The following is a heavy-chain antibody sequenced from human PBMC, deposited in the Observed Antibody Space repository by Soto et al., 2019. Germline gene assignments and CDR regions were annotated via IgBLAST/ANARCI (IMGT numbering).Heavy chain of an antibody. J-gene: IGHJ6*03. D-gene: IGHD3-10*01. V-gene: IGHV3-33*01. CDR1: GFTFSSYG. CDR2: IWYDGSNK. Sequence: QVQLVESGGGVVQPGRTLRLSCAASGFTFSSYGMHWVRQAPGKGLEWVAVIWYDGSNKYYADSVKGRFTISRDNSKNPLYLPMSSLGAEDTNVYYCARSGGSGKYYYYYYMDVWAKGTTVTVSS. CDR3: ARSGGSGKYYYYYYMDV.